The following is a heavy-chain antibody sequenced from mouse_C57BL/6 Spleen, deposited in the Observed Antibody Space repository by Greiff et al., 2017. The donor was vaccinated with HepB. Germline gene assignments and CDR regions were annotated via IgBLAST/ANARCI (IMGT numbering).Heavy chain of an antibody. V-gene: IGHV5-17*01. CDR1: GFTFSDYG. J-gene: IGHJ2*01. D-gene: IGHD1-1*01. CDR2: ISSGSSTI. Sequence: EVQVVESGGGLVKPGGSLKLSCAASGFTFSDYGMHWVRQAPEKGLEWVAYISSGSSTIYYADTVKGRFTISRDNAKNTLFLQMTSLRSEDTAMYYCARGLYYYGSSFDYWGQGTTLTVSS. CDR3: ARGLYYYGSSFDY.